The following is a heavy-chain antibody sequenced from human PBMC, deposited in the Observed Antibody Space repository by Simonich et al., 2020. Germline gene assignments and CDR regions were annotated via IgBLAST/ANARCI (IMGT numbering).Heavy chain of an antibody. CDR2: ISSSSSYI. Sequence: GGGLVKPGGSLRLSCAASGFTFSSYSMNWVRQAPGKVLEWVSSISSSSSYIYYADSVKGRFTISRDNAKNSLYLQMNSLRAGDTAVYYCASVTSYYGSGSYYFDYWGQGTLVTVSS. V-gene: IGHV3-21*01. D-gene: IGHD3-10*01. CDR1: GFTFSSYS. J-gene: IGHJ4*02. CDR3: ASVTSYYGSGSYYFDY.